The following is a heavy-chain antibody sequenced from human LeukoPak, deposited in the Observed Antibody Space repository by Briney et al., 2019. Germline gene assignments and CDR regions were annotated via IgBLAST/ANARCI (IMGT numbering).Heavy chain of an antibody. Sequence: GALVRVSCKASGYTFTSYGISWVRQAPGQGLEWMGWISAYNGNTNYAQKLQGRVTMTTDTSTSTAYMELRSLRSDDTAVYYCARVGSSWPGYYYYYGMDVWGQGTTVTVSS. CDR3: ARVGSSWPGYYYYYGMDV. V-gene: IGHV1-18*01. J-gene: IGHJ6*02. CDR1: GYTFTSYG. D-gene: IGHD6-13*01. CDR2: ISAYNGNT.